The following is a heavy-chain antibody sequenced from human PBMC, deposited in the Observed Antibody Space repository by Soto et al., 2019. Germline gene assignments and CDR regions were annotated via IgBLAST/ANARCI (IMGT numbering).Heavy chain of an antibody. V-gene: IGHV3-30*18. CDR3: AKDRGYYYYGMDV. Sequence: QVQLVESGGGVVQPGRSLRLSCAASGFTFSSYGMHWVRQAPGKGLEWVAVISYDGSNKYYADSVKGRFNISRDNSKNTLYLQRNGLTAEDTAVYYCAKDRGYYYYGMDVWGQGTTVTVSS. J-gene: IGHJ6*02. CDR2: ISYDGSNK. CDR1: GFTFSSYG.